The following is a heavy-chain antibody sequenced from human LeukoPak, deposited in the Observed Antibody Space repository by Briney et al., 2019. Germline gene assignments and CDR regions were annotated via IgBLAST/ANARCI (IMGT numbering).Heavy chain of an antibody. CDR1: GVSISSYY. Sequence: SETLSLTCTVSGVSISSYYWSWIRQPPGKGLEWIAYSYYSGSTNYNPSLKSRVTISVDTSRNQFSLKLSSVTAADTAVYYCARGYYDSSGYYYFDYWGQGTLVTVSS. J-gene: IGHJ4*02. V-gene: IGHV4-59*01. D-gene: IGHD3-22*01. CDR3: ARGYYDSSGYYYFDY. CDR2: SYYSGST.